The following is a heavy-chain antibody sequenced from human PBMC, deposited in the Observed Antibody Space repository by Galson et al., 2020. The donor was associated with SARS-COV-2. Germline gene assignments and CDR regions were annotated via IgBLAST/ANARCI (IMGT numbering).Heavy chain of an antibody. J-gene: IGHJ5*02. Sequence: TGGSLRLSCAASGFTFSSYAMHWVRQAPGKGLEWVAVISYDGSNKYYADSVKGRFTISRDNSKNTLYLQMNSLRAEDTAVYYCARGGGNWFDPWGQGTLVTVSS. CDR3: ARGGGNWFDP. CDR1: GFTFSSYA. V-gene: IGHV3-30-3*01. D-gene: IGHD3-16*01. CDR2: ISYDGSNK.